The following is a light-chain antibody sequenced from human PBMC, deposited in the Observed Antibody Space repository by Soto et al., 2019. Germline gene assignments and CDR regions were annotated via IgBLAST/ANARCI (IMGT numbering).Light chain of an antibody. CDR3: AAWDDSLNAL. CDR1: SSSIGAGYD. J-gene: IGLJ1*01. V-gene: IGLV1-40*01. Sequence: QSVLTQPPSVSGAPGQRVTISCAGSSSSIGAGYDVHWYQQLPGAAPKLLIYINDQRPSGVPDRFSGSKSGTSASLAISGLQPEDEADYYCAAWDDSLNALFGTGTKVTVL. CDR2: IND.